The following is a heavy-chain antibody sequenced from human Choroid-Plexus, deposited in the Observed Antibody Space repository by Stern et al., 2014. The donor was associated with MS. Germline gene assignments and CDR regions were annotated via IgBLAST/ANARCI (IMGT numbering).Heavy chain of an antibody. Sequence: VQLVESGGGVVQPGRPLRLSCAASAFTFGSCAMHWVRQAPGKGLEWVAGVSYDGSNKYYADSVKGRFTVSRDNSQNTLYMQMSSLRAEDTAVYYCAKDRQYLTYFFDHWGQGSLVTVSS. V-gene: IGHV3-30*18. CDR2: VSYDGSNK. CDR3: AKDRQYLTYFFDH. CDR1: AFTFGSCA. D-gene: IGHD2-8*01. J-gene: IGHJ5*02.